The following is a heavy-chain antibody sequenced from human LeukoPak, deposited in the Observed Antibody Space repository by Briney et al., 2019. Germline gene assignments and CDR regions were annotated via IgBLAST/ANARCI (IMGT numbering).Heavy chain of an antibody. CDR3: ASILGSGSHNDY. J-gene: IGHJ4*02. D-gene: IGHD3-10*01. V-gene: IGHV3-23*01. Sequence: GGSLRLSCAASGFTFSSYVMSWVRQAPGKGLEWVSTISGSGGSTYYADSVKGRFTISRDNSKSTLFLQLNSLRAEDTAVYYCASILGSGSHNDYWGQGTLVTVSS. CDR2: ISGSGGST. CDR1: GFTFSSYV.